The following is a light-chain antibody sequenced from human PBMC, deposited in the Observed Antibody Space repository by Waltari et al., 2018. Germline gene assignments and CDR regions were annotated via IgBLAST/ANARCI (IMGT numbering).Light chain of an antibody. CDR2: EVS. Sequence: QSALTQPASVSGSPGRSITISCTGTSSDVGSYNLVSWYQQHPGKAPKLMIYEVSKRPSGFSNRFSGSKSGNTASLTISGLQAEDEADYYCCSYAGSSTFVFGGGTKLTVL. V-gene: IGLV2-23*02. CDR1: SSDVGSYNL. J-gene: IGLJ2*01. CDR3: CSYAGSSTFV.